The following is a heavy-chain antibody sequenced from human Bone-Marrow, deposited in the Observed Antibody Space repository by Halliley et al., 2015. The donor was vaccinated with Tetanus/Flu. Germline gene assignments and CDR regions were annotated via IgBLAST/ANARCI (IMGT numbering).Heavy chain of an antibody. CDR3: ARDSPHQYDSSGYYRRPFHH. CDR2: YSGGA. Sequence: YSGGAYYNPSLKSRVTISVDRSKNQFSLRLTSVTAADTAVYYCARDSPHQYDSSGYYRRPFHHWGQGTLVTVSS. J-gene: IGHJ4*02. V-gene: IGHV4-30-4*01. D-gene: IGHD3-22*01.